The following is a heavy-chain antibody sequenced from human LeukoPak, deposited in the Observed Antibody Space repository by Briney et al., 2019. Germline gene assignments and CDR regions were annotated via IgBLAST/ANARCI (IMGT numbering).Heavy chain of an antibody. Sequence: PGGSLSLFCAASGFTVSNNYMHWVRQAPGKGLEWVSIIYSGGSTYYADSVKGRFTISRDNAKNTLYLQMNSLRAEDTAVYYCAALRGDFWSGYSYYFDYWGQGTLVTVSS. CDR3: AALRGDFWSGYSYYFDY. CDR2: IYSGGST. V-gene: IGHV3-66*01. D-gene: IGHD3-3*01. CDR1: GFTVSNNY. J-gene: IGHJ4*02.